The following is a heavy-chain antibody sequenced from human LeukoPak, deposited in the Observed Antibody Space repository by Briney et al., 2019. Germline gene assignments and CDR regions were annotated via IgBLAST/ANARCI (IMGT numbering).Heavy chain of an antibody. CDR3: AKRGVVIRVILAGFHKEAYYFDS. V-gene: IGHV3-30*18. D-gene: IGHD3-22*01. Sequence: PGGSLRLSCAASGFTFSSYAMSWVRQAPGKGLEWVAVISYDGSNKYYADSVKGRFTISRDNSKSTLYLQMNSLRAEDTAVYFCAKRGVVIRVILAGFHKEAYYFDSWGQGALVTVSS. J-gene: IGHJ4*02. CDR1: GFTFSSYA. CDR2: ISYDGSNK.